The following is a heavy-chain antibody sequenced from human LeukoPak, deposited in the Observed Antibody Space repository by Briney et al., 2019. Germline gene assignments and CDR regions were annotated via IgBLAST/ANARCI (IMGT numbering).Heavy chain of an antibody. J-gene: IGHJ4*02. Sequence: SVKVSCKASGGTFSSYAISWVRQAPGQGLEWMGGIIPIFGTANYAQKFQGRVAITADESTSTAYMELSSLRSEDTAVYYCAKSDCGSDGCKLLNYWGQGTLVIASS. CDR3: AKSDCGSDGCKLLNY. D-gene: IGHD2-21*01. CDR1: GGTFSSYA. CDR2: IIPIFGTA. V-gene: IGHV1-69*01.